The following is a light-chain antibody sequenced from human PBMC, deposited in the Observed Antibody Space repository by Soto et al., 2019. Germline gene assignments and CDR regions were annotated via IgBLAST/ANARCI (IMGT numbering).Light chain of an antibody. V-gene: IGKV3-20*01. CDR2: GAS. CDR3: QQYGSSPRGFT. J-gene: IGKJ3*01. Sequence: EIVLTQSPGTLSLSPGERVTLSCRASQSVSSSYLAWYQQKPGQAPRLLIYGASSRATGIPDRFSGSGSGTDFTLTISRLEPEDFAVYYCQQYGSSPRGFTFGHGTKVDIK. CDR1: QSVSSSY.